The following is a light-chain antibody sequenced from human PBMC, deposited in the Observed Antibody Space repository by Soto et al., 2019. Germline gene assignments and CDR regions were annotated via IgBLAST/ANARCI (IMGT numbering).Light chain of an antibody. Sequence: DMVMTQSPATLSVSPGERATLSCRASQSVSSNLAWYQQKPGQAPRLLIYGISDRATGIPDRFSGSGSGTDFTLTISRLEPEDFAVYYCEQYGSSPRTFGQGTKVDIK. CDR2: GIS. CDR3: EQYGSSPRT. V-gene: IGKV3-20*01. J-gene: IGKJ1*01. CDR1: QSVSSN.